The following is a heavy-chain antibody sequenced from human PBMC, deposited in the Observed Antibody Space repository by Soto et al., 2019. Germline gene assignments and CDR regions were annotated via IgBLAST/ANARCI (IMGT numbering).Heavy chain of an antibody. J-gene: IGHJ4*02. V-gene: IGHV1-46*03. Sequence: ASVKVSCKASGYTFTSYYMHWVRQAPGQGLEWMGIINPSGGSTSYAQKFQGRVTMTRDTSTSTVYMELSSLRSEDTAVHYCPRFTSDRIFGVVNPPDYWRQGTLVNVS. D-gene: IGHD3-3*01. CDR3: PRFTSDRIFGVVNPPDY. CDR1: GYTFTSYY. CDR2: INPSGGST.